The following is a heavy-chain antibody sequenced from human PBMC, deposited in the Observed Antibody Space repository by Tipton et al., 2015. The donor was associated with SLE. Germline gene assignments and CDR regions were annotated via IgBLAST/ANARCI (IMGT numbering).Heavy chain of an antibody. J-gene: IGHJ2*01. V-gene: IGHV4-31*03. CDR2: IYYSGST. CDR3: ARDRSGGWYFDL. CDR1: GGSISSGGYY. D-gene: IGHD3-16*01. Sequence: TLSLTCTVSGGSISSGGYYWSWIRQHPGKGLEWIGYIYYSGSTYYNPSLKSRVTISVDTSKNQFSLNLRSVTAADTAVYYCARDRSGGWYFDLWGRGTLVTVSS.